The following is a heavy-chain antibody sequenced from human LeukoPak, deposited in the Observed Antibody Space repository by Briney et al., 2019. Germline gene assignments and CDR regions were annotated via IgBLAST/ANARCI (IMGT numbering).Heavy chain of an antibody. D-gene: IGHD2-15*01. CDR3: ARGPHCSGGSCYFDY. J-gene: IGHJ4*02. CDR2: IGTAGDT. CDR1: GFTFSSYD. Sequence: GGSLRLSCAASGFTFSSYDMHWVRQATGRGLEWVSAIGTAGDTYYPGSVKGRFTISRENAKNSLYLQMNSLRAGDTAVYYCARGPHCSGGSCYFDYWGQGTLVTVSS. V-gene: IGHV3-13*01.